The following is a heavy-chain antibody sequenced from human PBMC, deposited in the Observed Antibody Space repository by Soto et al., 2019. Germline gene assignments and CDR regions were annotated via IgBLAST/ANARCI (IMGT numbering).Heavy chain of an antibody. Sequence: SETLSLTCTVSGGSISSGGYYWSWIRQHPGKGLEWIGYIYYSGSTYYNPSLKSRVTISVDTSKNQFSLKLSSVTAADTAVYYCARVRYSYGTSYYFDYWGQGTLVTVSS. CDR1: GGSISSGGYY. J-gene: IGHJ4*02. CDR3: ARVRYSYGTSYYFDY. D-gene: IGHD5-18*01. CDR2: IYYSGST. V-gene: IGHV4-31*03.